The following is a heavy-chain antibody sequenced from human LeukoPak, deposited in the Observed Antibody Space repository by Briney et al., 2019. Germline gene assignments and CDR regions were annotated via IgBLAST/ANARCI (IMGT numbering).Heavy chain of an antibody. J-gene: IGHJ6*02. V-gene: IGHV3-21*06. CDR1: GFTFSGYS. D-gene: IGHD5-24*01. Sequence: GGSLTLPCEASGFTFSGYSMTWVRQAPGKGLEWVSYISESSSHTYNADSVKGRFTISRDNAKNSLYLQMNSLRVEDTGIYYCARDRAVKARIGGMDVWGQGTTVIVSS. CDR2: ISESSSHT. CDR3: ARDRAVKARIGGMDV.